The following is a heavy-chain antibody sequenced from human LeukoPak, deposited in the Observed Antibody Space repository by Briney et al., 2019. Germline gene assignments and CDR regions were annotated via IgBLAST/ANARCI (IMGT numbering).Heavy chain of an antibody. CDR3: ARFQMGDVVVPVRQPRPPPPRFFDS. CDR2: IHYNGDT. J-gene: IGHJ4*02. Sequence: NSSETLSLTCTVSGGFLYNHYWSWIRQTPGKGLEWIGNIHYNGDTNYNPSLESRVTISKGTSQSQFSLELTSVTAADTAVYYCARFQMGDVVVPVRQPRPPPPRFFDSWGRGTLVTVSS. V-gene: IGHV4-59*11. D-gene: IGHD2-2*01. CDR1: GGFLYNHY.